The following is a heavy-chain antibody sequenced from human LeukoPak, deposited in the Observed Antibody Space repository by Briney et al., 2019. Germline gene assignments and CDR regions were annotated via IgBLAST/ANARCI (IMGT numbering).Heavy chain of an antibody. Sequence: SGTLSLTCGVSGGSISSTNWWSWVRQPPGQGLEWIGEISLSGLTNYNPSLKSRVTISVDMSKNQFSLKLSSVTAADTAVYYCARHAVAATGDAFDIWGQGTMVTVSS. CDR3: ARHAVAATGDAFDI. CDR2: ISLSGLT. CDR1: GGSISSTNW. V-gene: IGHV4-4*02. J-gene: IGHJ3*02. D-gene: IGHD6-19*01.